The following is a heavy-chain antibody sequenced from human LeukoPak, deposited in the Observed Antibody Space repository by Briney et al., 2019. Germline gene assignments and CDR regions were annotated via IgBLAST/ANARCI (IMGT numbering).Heavy chain of an antibody. CDR3: AKGRLAATLMGFDAFDI. CDR2: IWYDGSNK. J-gene: IGHJ3*02. Sequence: GRSLRLSCAASGFTFSSYGMHWVRQAPGKGLEWVAVIWYDGSNKYYADSVKGRFTISRDNSKNTLYLQMNSLRAEDTAVYYCAKGRLAATLMGFDAFDIWVQGTMVTVSS. D-gene: IGHD2-15*01. CDR1: GFTFSSYG. V-gene: IGHV3-33*06.